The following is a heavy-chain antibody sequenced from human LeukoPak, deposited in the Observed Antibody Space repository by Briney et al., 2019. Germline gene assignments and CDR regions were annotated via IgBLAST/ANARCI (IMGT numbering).Heavy chain of an antibody. CDR1: GYSISSGYY. J-gene: IGHJ4*02. D-gene: IGHD2-2*01. CDR2: IYHSGST. Sequence: SETLSLTCTVSGYSISSGYYWGWIRQPPGKGLEWIGSIYHSGSTYYNPSLKSRVTISVDTSKNQFSLKLSSVTAADTAVYYCARLNGIDIVVVPAATTFDYWGQGTLVTVSS. CDR3: ARLNGIDIVVVPAATTFDY. V-gene: IGHV4-38-2*02.